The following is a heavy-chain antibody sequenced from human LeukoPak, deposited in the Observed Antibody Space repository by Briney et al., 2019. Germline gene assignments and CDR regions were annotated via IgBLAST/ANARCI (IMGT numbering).Heavy chain of an antibody. Sequence: GGSLRLSCAASGFSFSNYAMNWVRQAPGKGLEWVSSIDGSSSHIYYTDSVKGRFTISRDNTKSSQYLQMNSLRVEDMAVYYCARGYCGGDCYGDWGQGTLVTVSS. D-gene: IGHD2-21*02. V-gene: IGHV3-21*01. CDR2: IDGSSSHI. CDR1: GFSFSNYA. CDR3: ARGYCGGDCYGD. J-gene: IGHJ1*01.